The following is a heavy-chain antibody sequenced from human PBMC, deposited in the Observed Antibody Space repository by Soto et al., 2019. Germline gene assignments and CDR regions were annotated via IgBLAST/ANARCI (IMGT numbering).Heavy chain of an antibody. CDR1: GGSISSGSYY. J-gene: IGHJ4*02. CDR3: ARHGRKGGYDWHFIDY. CDR2: FYDDGSS. V-gene: IGHV4-39*01. D-gene: IGHD5-12*01. Sequence: QLQLQESGPGLVKPSETLSLTCTVSGGSISSGSYYWGWIRQPPGKGLECIGRFYDDGSSYYNSSRKSRVNISVDTSKNQFSLKLTSVTAADTAVYFCARHGRKGGYDWHFIDYWGQGTLVTVSS.